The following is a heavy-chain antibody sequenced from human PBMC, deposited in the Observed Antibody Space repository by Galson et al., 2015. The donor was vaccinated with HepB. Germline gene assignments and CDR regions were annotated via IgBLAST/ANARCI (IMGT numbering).Heavy chain of an antibody. Sequence: SVKVSCKASGYTFTGYYMHWVRQAPGQGLEWMGWINPNSGGTNYAQKFQGRVTMTRDTSISTAYTELSRLRSDDTAVYYCARGGDGYFFVDQNNWFDPWGQGTLVTVSS. V-gene: IGHV1-2*02. D-gene: IGHD5-24*01. CDR1: GYTFTGYY. CDR3: ARGGDGYFFVDQNNWFDP. CDR2: INPNSGGT. J-gene: IGHJ5*02.